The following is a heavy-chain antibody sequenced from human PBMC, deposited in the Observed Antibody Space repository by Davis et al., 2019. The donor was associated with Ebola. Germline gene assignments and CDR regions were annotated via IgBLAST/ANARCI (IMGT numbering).Heavy chain of an antibody. Sequence: ASVKVSCKASGYSFASYYMHWVRQAPGQGLEWMGLINPSAGSTSYAQKFQGRVTMTRDTSTRTVYMELSSLRSEDTAVYYCARGGIAVADSYGMDVWGQGTTVTVSS. CDR2: INPSAGST. CDR1: GYSFASYY. J-gene: IGHJ6*02. D-gene: IGHD6-19*01. CDR3: ARGGIAVADSYGMDV. V-gene: IGHV1-46*01.